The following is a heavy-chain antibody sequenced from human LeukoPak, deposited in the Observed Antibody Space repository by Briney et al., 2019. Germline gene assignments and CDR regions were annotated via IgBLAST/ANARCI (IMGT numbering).Heavy chain of an antibody. J-gene: IGHJ4*02. CDR2: IYHSGST. Sequence: SETLSLTCAVSGYSIRSGDYWGWIRQSPGKGLEWIGSIYHSGSTHYNPSLKSRVTISVKTSKNQFSLMLSSVTAADTAVYYCARNRSVTTTPGFDHWGQGTLVTVSS. V-gene: IGHV4-38-2*01. D-gene: IGHD4-17*01. CDR1: GYSIRSGDY. CDR3: ARNRSVTTTPGFDH.